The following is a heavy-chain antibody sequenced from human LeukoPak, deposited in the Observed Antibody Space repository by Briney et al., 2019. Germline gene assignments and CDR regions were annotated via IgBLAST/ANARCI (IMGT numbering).Heavy chain of an antibody. Sequence: ASVKVSCKTSGYTFTGYYMHWVRQAPGQGLEWMGWINPNSGGTNYAQKFQGRVTITADESTSTAYMELSSLRSEDTAVYYCARDSGYDKYYFDYWGQGTLVTVSS. CDR1: GYTFTGYY. V-gene: IGHV1-2*02. J-gene: IGHJ4*02. D-gene: IGHD5-12*01. CDR2: INPNSGGT. CDR3: ARDSGYDKYYFDY.